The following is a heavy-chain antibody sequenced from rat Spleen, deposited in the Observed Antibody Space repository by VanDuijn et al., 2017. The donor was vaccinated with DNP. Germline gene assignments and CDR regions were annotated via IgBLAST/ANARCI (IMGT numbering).Heavy chain of an antibody. J-gene: IGHJ3*01. V-gene: IGHV5-20*01. CDR1: GFTFSNYG. Sequence: EVQLVESGGGLVQPGRSLKLSCAASGFTFSNYGMAWVRQTPTKGLEWVVSISYDGGITYYRDSVKGRFTISRDNEKSTLYLQMESLRSEDTATYYCASRVSWGQGTLVTVSS. CDR2: ISYDGGIT. CDR3: ASRVS. D-gene: IGHD1-4*01.